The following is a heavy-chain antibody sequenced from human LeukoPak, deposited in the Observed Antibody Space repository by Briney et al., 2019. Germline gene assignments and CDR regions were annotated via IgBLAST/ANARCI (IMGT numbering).Heavy chain of an antibody. CDR1: GYTFTSYY. V-gene: IGHV1-46*01. J-gene: IGHJ4*02. Sequence: ASVKVSCKASGYTFTSYYMHWVRQAPGQGLELMGIINPSGGSTSYAQKFQGRVTMTRDTSTSTVYMELSSLRSEDTAVYYCASSPWFGESDDYWGQGTLVTVSS. CDR2: INPSGGST. CDR3: ASSPWFGESDDY. D-gene: IGHD3-10*01.